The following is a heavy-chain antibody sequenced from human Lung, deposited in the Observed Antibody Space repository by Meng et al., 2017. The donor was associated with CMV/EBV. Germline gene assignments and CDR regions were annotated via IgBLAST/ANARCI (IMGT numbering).Heavy chain of an antibody. CDR2: ISTNTGTP. V-gene: IGHV7-4-1*02. CDR3: ARGGNCDP. CDR1: GYTFSTYT. J-gene: IGHJ5*02. D-gene: IGHD1-1*01. Sequence: QGPLVQSGSELKKPMASVKVSCKASGYTFSTYTINWVRQAHGRGLGWMGWISTNTGTPTYTQGFTGRFVFSLDTSGSTAYLQISSLKAEDSAVYYCARGGNCDPWGQGTLVTVSS.